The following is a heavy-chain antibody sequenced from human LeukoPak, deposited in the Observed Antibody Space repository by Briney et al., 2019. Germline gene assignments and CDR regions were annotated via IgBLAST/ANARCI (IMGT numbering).Heavy chain of an antibody. CDR3: ARAHYDSSGYYYQTHYYFDY. D-gene: IGHD3-22*01. CDR2: IYCSGST. CDR1: GGSISSGDYY. J-gene: IGHJ4*02. Sequence: SETLSLTCTVSGGSISSGDYYWSWIRQPPGKGLEWIGYIYCSGSTYYNPSLKSRVTISVDTSKNQFSLKLSSVTAADTAVYYCARAHYDSSGYYYQTHYYFDYWGQGTLVTVSS. V-gene: IGHV4-30-4*01.